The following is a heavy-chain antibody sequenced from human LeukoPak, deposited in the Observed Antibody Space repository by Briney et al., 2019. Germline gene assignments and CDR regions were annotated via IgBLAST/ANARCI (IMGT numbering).Heavy chain of an antibody. V-gene: IGHV3-48*02. D-gene: IGHD2-15*01. J-gene: IGHJ6*02. CDR2: ISSSSSTI. Sequence: PGGSLRLSCAASGFTFSSYSMNWVRQAPGKGLEWVSYISSSSSTIYYADSVKGRFTISRDNAKNSLYLQMNSLRDEDTAVYYCARYCSGGSCYQYYYGMDVWGQGTTVTVSS. CDR1: GFTFSSYS. CDR3: ARYCSGGSCYQYYYGMDV.